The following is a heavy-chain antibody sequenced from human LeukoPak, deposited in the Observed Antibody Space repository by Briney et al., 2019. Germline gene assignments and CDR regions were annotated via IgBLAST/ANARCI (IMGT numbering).Heavy chain of an antibody. Sequence: SVKVSCKASGDTFSNYAISWVRQAPGQGLEWMGGIIPSCGTAKYEQKFQGGVTITADTSTSTAYMELSSLRSEDTAVYYGAKAGWLQYSCFDYWGQGTLVTVSS. J-gene: IGHJ4*02. D-gene: IGHD5-24*01. CDR2: IIPSCGTA. V-gene: IGHV1-69*06. CDR1: GDTFSNYA. CDR3: AKAGWLQYSCFDY.